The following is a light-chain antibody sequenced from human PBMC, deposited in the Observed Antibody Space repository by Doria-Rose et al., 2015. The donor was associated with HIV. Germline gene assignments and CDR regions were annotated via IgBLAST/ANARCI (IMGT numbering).Light chain of an antibody. Sequence: TQSPGTLSLPPGERATLSCRASQSFSSTYLAWYQQKPGQAPSLLIYDGSTRATGIPDRFSASGSGTDFTLTINRLEPEDFALYYCHQYGTSWTVGQGTKVEI. CDR3: HQYGTSWT. J-gene: IGKJ1*01. CDR1: QSFSSTY. V-gene: IGKV3-20*01. CDR2: DGS.